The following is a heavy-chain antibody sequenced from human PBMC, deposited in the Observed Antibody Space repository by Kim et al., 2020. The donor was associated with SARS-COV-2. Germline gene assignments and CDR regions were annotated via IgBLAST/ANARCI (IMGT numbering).Heavy chain of an antibody. CDR2: INGGNGNT. CDR1: GYTFTSYA. D-gene: IGHD4-17*01. J-gene: IGHJ5*02. V-gene: IGHV1-3*01. CDR3: AIKVGYGDYVHWFDP. Sequence: ASVKVSCKASGYTFTSYAMHWVRQAPGQRLEWMGWINGGNGNTKYSQKFQGRVTISRDTSASTAYMELSSLRSEDTAVYYCAIKVGYGDYVHWFDPWGQGTLVTVSS.